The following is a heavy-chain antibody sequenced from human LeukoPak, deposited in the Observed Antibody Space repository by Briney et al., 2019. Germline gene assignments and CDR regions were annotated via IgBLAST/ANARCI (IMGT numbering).Heavy chain of an antibody. J-gene: IGHJ4*02. D-gene: IGHD2-21*02. CDR3: AKGVTAFSHESYFPY. CDR2: ITWDAGRT. CDR1: GFPFDDYN. Sequence: GGSLRLSCATSGFPFDDYNMHWVRQAPGKGLEWVSLITWDAGRTVYADSVKGRFTISRDNSKHFLFLQMNSLRTEDTALYYCAKGVTAFSHESYFPYWGQGTLVTVSS. V-gene: IGHV3-43*01.